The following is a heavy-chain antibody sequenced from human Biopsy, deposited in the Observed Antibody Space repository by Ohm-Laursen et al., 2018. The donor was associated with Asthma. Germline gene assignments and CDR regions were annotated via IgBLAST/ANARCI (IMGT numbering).Heavy chain of an antibody. V-gene: IGHV3-30*03. J-gene: IGHJ6*02. CDR1: GFTFSTYG. Sequence: SLRPSCAASGFTFSTYGMHWVRQGPGKGPEWVALISYDGRETGYVDSVKGRFTISRDNFRNTVHLQMSSLRPEDSAVYYCTRDRFYNSVTSESFYYGVDVWGQGTTVTVSS. CDR3: TRDRFYNSVTSESFYYGVDV. D-gene: IGHD2-21*02. CDR2: ISYDGRET.